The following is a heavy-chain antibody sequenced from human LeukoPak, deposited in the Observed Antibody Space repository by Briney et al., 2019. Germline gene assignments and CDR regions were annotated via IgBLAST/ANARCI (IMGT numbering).Heavy chain of an antibody. CDR3: ARGLPGGNHYFDY. J-gene: IGHJ4*02. V-gene: IGHV4-34*01. Sequence: PSETLSLTGAVYAGSCSGYYWSWIRQPPLKGRKWIGEINHSGSINYNPSLKSRVTISVDTSKNQFSLKLRSVTDAATAVYYCARGLPGGNHYFDYWGQGTLVTVSS. CDR1: AGSCSGYY. CDR2: INHSGSI. D-gene: IGHD4-23*01.